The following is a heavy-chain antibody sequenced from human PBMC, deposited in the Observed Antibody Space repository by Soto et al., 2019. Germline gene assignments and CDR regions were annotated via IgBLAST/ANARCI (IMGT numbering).Heavy chain of an antibody. V-gene: IGHV1-58*02. CDR2: IVVGSGNT. Sequence: ASVKVSCKASGFTFTSSAMQWVRQARGQRLEWIGWIVVGSGNTNYAQKFQERVTITRDMSTSTAYMELSSLRSEDTAVYYCARDQIYYGSGSDYYYYGMDVWGQGTTVTVSS. CDR1: GFTFTSSA. J-gene: IGHJ6*02. CDR3: ARDQIYYGSGSDYYYYGMDV. D-gene: IGHD3-10*01.